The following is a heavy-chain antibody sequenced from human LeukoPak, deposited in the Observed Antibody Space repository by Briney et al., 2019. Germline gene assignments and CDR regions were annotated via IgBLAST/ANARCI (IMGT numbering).Heavy chain of an antibody. V-gene: IGHV1-18*01. D-gene: IGHD2-2*01. J-gene: IGHJ4*02. CDR3: VQEYCTSNSCFPGY. CDR1: GYTLTSYG. CDR2: ISAYNGNT. Sequence: ASVKVSCKASGYTLTSYGISWVRQAPGQGLEWMGWISAYNGNTKYAQNLQGRVTMTTDTSTSTAYMELRSLRSDDTAVYYCVQEYCTSNSCFPGYWGQGTLVTVSS.